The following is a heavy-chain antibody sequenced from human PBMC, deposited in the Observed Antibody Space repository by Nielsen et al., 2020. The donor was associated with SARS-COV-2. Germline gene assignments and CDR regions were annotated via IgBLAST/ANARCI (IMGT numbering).Heavy chain of an antibody. CDR2: IYSGGSST. Sequence: GGSLRLSCAASGFTFSSYAMSWVRQAPGKGLEWVSVIYSGGSSTYYADSVKGRFTISRDNSKNTLYLQMNSLRAEDTAVYYCAKDLEDTTIVYYGMDVWGQGTTVTVSS. CDR3: AKDLEDTTIVYYGMDV. J-gene: IGHJ6*02. D-gene: IGHD5-18*01. CDR1: GFTFSSYA. V-gene: IGHV3-23*03.